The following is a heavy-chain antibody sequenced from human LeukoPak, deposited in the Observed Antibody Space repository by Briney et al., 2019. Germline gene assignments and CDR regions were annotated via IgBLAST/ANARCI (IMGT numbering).Heavy chain of an antibody. V-gene: IGHV3-73*01. D-gene: IGHD6-19*01. CDR2: IRSKANSYAT. J-gene: IGHJ4*02. Sequence: PGGSLRLSCAASGFTFSGSAMHWVRQASGKGLEWVGRIRSKANSYATAYAASVKGRFTISRDDSKNTAYLQMSSLKTEDTAVYYCTRTSLSSGWYDYWGQGTLVTVSS. CDR3: TRTSLSSGWYDY. CDR1: GFTFSGSA.